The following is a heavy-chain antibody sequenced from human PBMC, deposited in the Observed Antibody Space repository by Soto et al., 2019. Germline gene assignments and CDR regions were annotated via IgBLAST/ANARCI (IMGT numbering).Heavy chain of an antibody. J-gene: IGHJ4*02. CDR2: FDPEDGET. D-gene: IGHD3-22*01. CDR1: GYTLTELS. CDR3: ATSDTRNYYDSSGLDC. Sequence: ASVKVSCKVSGYTLTELSMHWVRQAPGKGLEWMGGFDPEDGETIYAQKFQGRVTMTEDTSTDTAYMELSSLRSEDTAVYYCATSDTRNYYDSSGLDCWGQGNLVTVSS. V-gene: IGHV1-24*01.